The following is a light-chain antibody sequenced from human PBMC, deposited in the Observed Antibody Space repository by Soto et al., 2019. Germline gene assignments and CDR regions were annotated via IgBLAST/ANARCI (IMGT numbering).Light chain of an antibody. CDR3: QQYSSHST. CDR1: QSISSW. V-gene: IGKV1-5*03. CDR2: QAS. J-gene: IGKJ1*01. Sequence: DIQMTQSPSTLSASVADRVTITCRASQSISSWLAWYQQKLGRAPRLLIYQASSLENGVPSRFSGSGSGTEFSLTISSLQPDDFATYYCQQYSSHSTFGQGTKVDI.